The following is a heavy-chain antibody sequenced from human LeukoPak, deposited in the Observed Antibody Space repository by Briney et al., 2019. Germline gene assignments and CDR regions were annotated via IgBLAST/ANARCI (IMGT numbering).Heavy chain of an antibody. V-gene: IGHV4-38-2*02. CDR3: ARTGDWSYFDY. CDR2: INHSGST. D-gene: IGHD2-21*02. CDR1: GYSISSGYY. Sequence: PSETLSLTCTVSGYSISSGYYWGWIRQPPGKGLEWIGEINHSGSTNYNPSLKSRVTISVDKSKNQFSLKLSSVTAADTAVYYCARTGDWSYFDYWGQGTLVTVSS. J-gene: IGHJ4*02.